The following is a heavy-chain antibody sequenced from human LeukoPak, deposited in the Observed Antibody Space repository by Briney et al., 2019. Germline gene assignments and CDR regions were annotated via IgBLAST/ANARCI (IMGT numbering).Heavy chain of an antibody. CDR1: GDSTSSNY. Sequence: SETLSLTCSVSGDSTSSNYWSWIRQFPGKGLEWIGYISYSGSTNYNPSLKSRVTISADTSKNLFSLSLTSVTAADTAVYYCARRILLGQSDDVFDMWGQGTMVTVSS. V-gene: IGHV4-59*01. D-gene: IGHD3-3*01. CDR3: ARRILLGQSDDVFDM. CDR2: ISYSGST. J-gene: IGHJ3*02.